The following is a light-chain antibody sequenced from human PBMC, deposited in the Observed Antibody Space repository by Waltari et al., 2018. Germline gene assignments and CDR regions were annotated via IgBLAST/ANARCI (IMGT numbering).Light chain of an antibody. V-gene: IGLV3-1*01. J-gene: IGLJ3*02. CDR1: TLGDKF. CDR3: QAWDSSAGV. Sequence: YELTQPPSVSVSPGQTASITCSGDTLGDKFACWYQQKPGQSPVLVIYQNTKRPSGIPERFSGSNSGNTATLTLSGTQAMDEADYYCQAWDSSAGVFGGGTKLTVL. CDR2: QNT.